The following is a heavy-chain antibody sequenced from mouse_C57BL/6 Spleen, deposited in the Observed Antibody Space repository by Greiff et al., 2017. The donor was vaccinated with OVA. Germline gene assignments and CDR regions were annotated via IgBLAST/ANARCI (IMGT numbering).Heavy chain of an antibody. Sequence: VKLMESGAELVKPGASVKISCKASGYAFSSYWMNWVKQRPGKGLEWIGQIYPGDGDTNYNGKFKGKATLTADKSSSTAYMQLSSLTSEDSAVYFCARWYGNYLYAMDYWGQGTSVTVSS. CDR2: IYPGDGDT. V-gene: IGHV1-80*01. J-gene: IGHJ4*01. CDR1: GYAFSSYW. D-gene: IGHD2-10*02. CDR3: ARWYGNYLYAMDY.